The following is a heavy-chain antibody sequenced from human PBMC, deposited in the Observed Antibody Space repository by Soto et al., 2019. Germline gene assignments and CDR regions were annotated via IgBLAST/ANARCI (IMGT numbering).Heavy chain of an antibody. J-gene: IGHJ6*03. CDR1: GGSISSYY. Sequence: SETLSLTCTVSGGSISSYYWSWIRQPPGKGLEWIGYIYYSGSTNYNPSLKSRVTISVDTSKNQFSLKLSSVTAADTAVYYCARVYGSGGNYYYYMDVWGKGTTVT. CDR2: IYYSGST. D-gene: IGHD3-10*01. V-gene: IGHV4-59*01. CDR3: ARVYGSGGNYYYYMDV.